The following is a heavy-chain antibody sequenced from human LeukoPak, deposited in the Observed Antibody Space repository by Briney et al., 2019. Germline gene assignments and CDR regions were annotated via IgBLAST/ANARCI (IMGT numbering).Heavy chain of an antibody. D-gene: IGHD2-2*01. Sequence: PGGSLRLSCAASGFTFSSYEMNWVRQAPGKGLEWVSYISGSGTTIYYADSVKGRFTISRDNAKNSLYLQMNSLRAEDTAVYYCARKYCSSTSCLIDNWGQRALVTVSS. CDR1: GFTFSSYE. J-gene: IGHJ4*02. V-gene: IGHV3-48*03. CDR3: ARKYCSSTSCLIDN. CDR2: ISGSGTTI.